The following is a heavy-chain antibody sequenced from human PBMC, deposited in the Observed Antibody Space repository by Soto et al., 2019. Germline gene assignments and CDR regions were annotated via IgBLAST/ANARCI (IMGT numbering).Heavy chain of an antibody. J-gene: IGHJ4*02. CDR3: TRPDFYYGSGDWAF. V-gene: IGHV5-51*01. Sequence: GESLKISFKGSSYSFTSYWIGWVPQMPGKGLEWMGIIYPGDSDTRYSPSFQGHVTISADKSINTAYLQWSSLKASDTAMYYCTRPDFYYGSGDWAFWGQGTPVTVSS. D-gene: IGHD3-10*01. CDR2: IYPGDSDT. CDR1: SYSFTSYW.